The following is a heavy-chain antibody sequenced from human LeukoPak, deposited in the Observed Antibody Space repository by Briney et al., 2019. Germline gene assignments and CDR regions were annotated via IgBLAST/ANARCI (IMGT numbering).Heavy chain of an antibody. V-gene: IGHV4-39*07. Sequence: PSETLSLTCTVSGGSISSSSYYWGWIRQPPGKGLEWIGSIYYSGSTYYNPSLKSRVTISVDTSKNQFSLKLSSVTAADTAVYYCARGDKDYYYYMDVWGKGTTVTVSS. D-gene: IGHD2-21*01. CDR1: GGSISSSSYY. CDR2: IYYSGST. J-gene: IGHJ6*03. CDR3: ARGDKDYYYYMDV.